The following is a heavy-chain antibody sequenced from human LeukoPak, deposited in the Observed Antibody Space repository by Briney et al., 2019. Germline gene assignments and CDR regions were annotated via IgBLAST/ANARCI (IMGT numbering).Heavy chain of an antibody. CDR1: GYTFSSHG. D-gene: IGHD2-21*01. Sequence: GGSLRLSCAVSGYTFSSHGMHWVRQAPGKGVEWGAAIWYDGSDKYYADSVKGRFTTSRDNSKNMLYLQMDSLRAEDTALYYCARLWGSVSGYFDYWGQGTLVTVSS. V-gene: IGHV3-33*01. CDR2: IWYDGSDK. J-gene: IGHJ4*02. CDR3: ARLWGSVSGYFDY.